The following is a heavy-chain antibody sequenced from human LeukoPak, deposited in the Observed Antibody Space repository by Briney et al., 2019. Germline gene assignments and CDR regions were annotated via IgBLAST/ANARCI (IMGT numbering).Heavy chain of an antibody. CDR2: INQDESKK. V-gene: IGHV3-7*01. D-gene: IGHD2-2*01. CDR1: GSTFSNDW. Sequence: GGSLRPSCAASGSTFSNDWMCWVRQAPGKGLGWVANINQDESKKYYADSVKGRFTISRDNAKNSLYLQRSSLTAEDTAIYYCARDHAYRADYWGQGNLGTVSS. CDR3: ARDHAYRADY. J-gene: IGHJ4*02.